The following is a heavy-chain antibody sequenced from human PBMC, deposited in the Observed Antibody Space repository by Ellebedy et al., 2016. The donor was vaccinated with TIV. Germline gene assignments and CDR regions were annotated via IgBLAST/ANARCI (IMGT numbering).Heavy chain of an antibody. J-gene: IGHJ6*02. V-gene: IGHV4-61*01. Sequence: MPGGSLRLSCIVSGGSMSSSSYYRNWLRQPPGKGLEWIGYSYYSGSTNYNPSLKSRVTISVDTSKNQFSLKLSSVTAAETAVYYCARGGQIQLWRIYYGMDVWGQGTTVTVSS. CDR1: GGSMSSSSYY. CDR2: SYYSGST. D-gene: IGHD5-18*01. CDR3: ARGGQIQLWRIYYGMDV.